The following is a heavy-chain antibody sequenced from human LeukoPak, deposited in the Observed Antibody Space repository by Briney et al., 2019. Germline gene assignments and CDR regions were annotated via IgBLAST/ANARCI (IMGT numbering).Heavy chain of an antibody. J-gene: IGHJ4*02. Sequence: ASVKVSCKASGGTFSSYAISWVRQAPGQGLEWMGRIIPILGIANYAQKFQGRVTITADKSTSTAYMELSSLRSEDTAVYYCAGGGDSGGYYYPMFDYWGQGTLVTVSS. CDR3: AGGGDSGGYYYPMFDY. CDR1: GGTFSSYA. V-gene: IGHV1-69*04. D-gene: IGHD3-22*01. CDR2: IIPILGIA.